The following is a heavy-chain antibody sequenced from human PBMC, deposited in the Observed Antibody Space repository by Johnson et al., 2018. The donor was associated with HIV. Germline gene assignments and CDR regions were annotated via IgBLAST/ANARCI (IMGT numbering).Heavy chain of an antibody. Sequence: VQLVESGGGSVKPGGSLRLSCAASAFSFSNAWMSWVRQAPGKGLEWVSGINWNGGSTGYADSVKGRFTISRDNAKNSLYLQMNSLRAEDTALYYCAKETHYITPNDWDAFDIWGQGTMVTVSS. CDR2: INWNGGST. J-gene: IGHJ3*02. D-gene: IGHD3-9*01. V-gene: IGHV3-20*04. CDR1: AFSFSNAW. CDR3: AKETHYITPNDWDAFDI.